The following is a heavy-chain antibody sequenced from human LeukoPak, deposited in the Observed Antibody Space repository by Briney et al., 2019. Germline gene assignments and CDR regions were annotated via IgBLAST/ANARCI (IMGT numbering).Heavy chain of an antibody. D-gene: IGHD3-22*01. V-gene: IGHV2-70*04. J-gene: IGHJ4*01. CDR2: IDWDDGR. CDR1: GFSLTTRGVR. CDR3: ARALITTVPGDYFAY. Sequence: SGPALVKPTQTLTLTCTFSGFSLTTRGVRVSWIRRPPGKALEWLARIDWDDGRFYSASLKTRLTISKDISKNQVVLTMTSMDPVDTATYYCARALITTVPGDYFAYWGHGTPVTVAS.